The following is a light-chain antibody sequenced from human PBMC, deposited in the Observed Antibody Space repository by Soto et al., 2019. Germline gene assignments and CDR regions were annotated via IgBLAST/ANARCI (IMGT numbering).Light chain of an antibody. CDR1: QGISTY. V-gene: IGKV1-39*01. CDR2: AAS. CDR3: QKSYSTTWK. J-gene: IGKJ1*01. Sequence: DIQMTHSPSSLSASVVYRVTITFRASQGISTYLNCYHQKPGKAPKLLIYAASSLQSGVPSRFSGSGSETDFTLTISSLQPEDFATYSCQKSYSTTWKFGQGTKVDIK.